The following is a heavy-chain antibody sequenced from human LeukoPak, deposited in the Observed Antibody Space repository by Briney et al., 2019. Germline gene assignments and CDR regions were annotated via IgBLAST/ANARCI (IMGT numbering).Heavy chain of an antibody. D-gene: IGHD3-10*01. Sequence: ASETLSLTCAVYGGSFSGYYWSWIRQPPGKGLEWIGEINHSGSTNYNPSLKSRVTISVDTSKNQFSLKLSSVTAADTAVYYCARGSAKGWSGSVVWGQGTLVTVSS. CDR2: INHSGST. CDR1: GGSFSGYY. V-gene: IGHV4-34*01. J-gene: IGHJ4*02. CDR3: ARGSAKGWSGSVV.